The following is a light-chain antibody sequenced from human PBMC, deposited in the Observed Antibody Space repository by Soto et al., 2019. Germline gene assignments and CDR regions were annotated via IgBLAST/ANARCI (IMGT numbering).Light chain of an antibody. J-gene: IGKJ1*01. CDR1: QSVRSH. Sequence: IVMTQSPATLSVSPGEGVTLYCRASQSVRSHLAWYQQKPRQPPRFLIYGASTRAGVIPGRFSSSGSGTEFTLTISSLQYEDFAVYYCQQFNNWWTFGQGTKVDNK. CDR2: GAS. V-gene: IGKV3-15*01. CDR3: QQFNNWWT.